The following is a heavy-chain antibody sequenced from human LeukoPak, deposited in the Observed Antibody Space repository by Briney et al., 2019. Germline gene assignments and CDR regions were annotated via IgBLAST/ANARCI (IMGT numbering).Heavy chain of an antibody. CDR1: GYSFTSYW. J-gene: IGHJ4*02. CDR3: ARSDEGGWYYFDY. V-gene: IGHV5-51*07. Sequence: GECLKISCKGSGYSFTSYWIGWVHQMPGKGLEWMGMIYPGDSDTRYSPSFQGQVTISADKSIRTAYLQWSSLKASDTAMYYCARSDEGGWYYFDYWGQGTLVTVSS. D-gene: IGHD6-19*01. CDR2: IYPGDSDT.